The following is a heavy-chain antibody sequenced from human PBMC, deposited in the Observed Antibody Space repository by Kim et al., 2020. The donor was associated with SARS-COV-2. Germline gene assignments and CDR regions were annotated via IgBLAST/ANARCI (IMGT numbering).Heavy chain of an antibody. J-gene: IGHJ4*02. CDR1: GGSISSSNW. CDR2: IYHSGST. V-gene: IGHV4-4*02. D-gene: IGHD5-12*01. Sequence: SETLSLTCAVSGGSISSSNWWSWVRQPPGKGLEWIGEIYHSGSTNYNPSLKSRVTISVDKSKNQFSLKLSSVTAADTAVYYCAREGFRWLRLGGFDYWGQGTLVTVSS. CDR3: AREGFRWLRLGGFDY.